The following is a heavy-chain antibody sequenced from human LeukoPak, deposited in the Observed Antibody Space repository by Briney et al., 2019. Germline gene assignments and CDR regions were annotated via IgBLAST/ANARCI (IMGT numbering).Heavy chain of an antibody. V-gene: IGHV4-59*01. J-gene: IGHJ3*02. CDR2: IYYSGST. CDR1: GGSISSYY. CDR3: ARDRGYSYGYGAFDI. D-gene: IGHD5-18*01. Sequence: PSETLSLTCTVSGGSISSYYWSWIRQPPGKGLEWIGYIYYSGSTNYNPSLKSRVTISVDTSKNQFSLKLSSVTAADTAVYYCARDRGYSYGYGAFDIWGQGTMVTVSS.